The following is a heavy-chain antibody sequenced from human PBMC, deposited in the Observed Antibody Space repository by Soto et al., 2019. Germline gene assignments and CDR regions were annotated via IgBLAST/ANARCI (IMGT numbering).Heavy chain of an antibody. J-gene: IGHJ6*02. CDR2: IKSKTDGGTT. V-gene: IGHV3-15*01. CDR3: TTDLSDYGMVYYYYGMDV. D-gene: IGHD4-17*01. CDR1: GFTFSNAW. Sequence: GGSLRLSCAASGFTFSNAWMSWVRQAPGKGLEWVGRIKSKTDGGTTDYAAPVKGRFTISRDDSKNTLYLQMNSLKTEDTAVYYCTTDLSDYGMVYYYYGMDVWGQGTMVTVSS.